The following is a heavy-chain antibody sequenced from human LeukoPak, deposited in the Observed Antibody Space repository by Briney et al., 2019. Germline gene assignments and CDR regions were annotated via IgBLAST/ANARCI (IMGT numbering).Heavy chain of an antibody. CDR1: GDSVSTNSAT. Sequence: SQTLSLTCAISGDSVSTNSATWNWIRQSPTRGLEWLGRTYYRSKWYNDYAVSVKSRITINPDTSKNQFSLQLNSVTPEDTAVYYCARDQGLGRYAFDIWGQGTMVTVSS. D-gene: IGHD7-27*01. V-gene: IGHV6-1*01. CDR3: ARDQGLGRYAFDI. CDR2: TYYRSKWYN. J-gene: IGHJ3*02.